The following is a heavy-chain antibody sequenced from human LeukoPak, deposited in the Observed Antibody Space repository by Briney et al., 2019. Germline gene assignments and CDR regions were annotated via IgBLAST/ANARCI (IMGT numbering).Heavy chain of an antibody. J-gene: IGHJ4*02. D-gene: IGHD5-18*01. V-gene: IGHV1-46*01. CDR3: ARGAGPGSGYPLDY. CDR1: GYIFTSYF. Sequence: GASVKVSCKASGYIFTSYFMHWVRQAPGQGLEWMGLINPSGGSTRYAQKFQGRVTMTRDTSISTAYMELSRLRSDDTAVYYCARGAGPGSGYPLDYWGQGTLVTVSS. CDR2: INPSGGST.